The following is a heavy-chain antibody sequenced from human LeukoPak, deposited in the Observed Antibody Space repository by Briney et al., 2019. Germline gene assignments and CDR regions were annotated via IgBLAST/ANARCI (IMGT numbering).Heavy chain of an antibody. CDR1: GYTFTNYD. CDR3: ARDRESSSFFYMDV. Sequence: ASVKVSCKASGYTFTNYDINWVRQATGQGLEWMGWINPNSGGTNYAQKFQGRVTMTRDTSISTAYMELSRLRSDDTAVYYCARDRESSSFFYMDVWGKGTTVTVSS. CDR2: INPNSGGT. V-gene: IGHV1-2*02. D-gene: IGHD3-10*01. J-gene: IGHJ6*03.